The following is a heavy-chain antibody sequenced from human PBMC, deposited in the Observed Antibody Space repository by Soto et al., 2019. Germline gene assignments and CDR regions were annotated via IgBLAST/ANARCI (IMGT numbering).Heavy chain of an antibody. Sequence: TLSLTCTVSGGSISSSSYYWGWIRQPPGKGLEWIGSIYYSGSTYYNPSPKSRVTISVDTSKNQFSLKLSSVTAADTAVYYCARNDGDGYNYPPDYWGQGTLVTVSS. V-gene: IGHV4-39*01. J-gene: IGHJ4*02. CDR3: ARNDGDGYNYPPDY. D-gene: IGHD5-12*01. CDR2: IYYSGST. CDR1: GGSISSSSYY.